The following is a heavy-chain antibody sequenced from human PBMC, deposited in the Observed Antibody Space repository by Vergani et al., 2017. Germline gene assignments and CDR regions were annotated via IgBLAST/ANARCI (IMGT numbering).Heavy chain of an antibody. J-gene: IGHJ6*03. CDR3: AKGGGYYYYMDV. CDR1: GFTFSSYA. Sequence: EVQLLESGGGLVQPGGSLRLSCAASGFTFSSYAMSWVRQAPGQGLEWVSAISGSGGSTYYADSVKGRFTISRDNSKNTLYLQMNSLRAEDTAVYYCAKGGGYYYYMDVWGKGTTVTVSS. D-gene: IGHD2-15*01. CDR2: ISGSGGST. V-gene: IGHV3-23*01.